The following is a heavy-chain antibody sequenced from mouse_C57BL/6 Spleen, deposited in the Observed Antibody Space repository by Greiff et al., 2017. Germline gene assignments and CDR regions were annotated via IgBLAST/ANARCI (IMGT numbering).Heavy chain of an antibody. CDR2: ISSGSSTI. Sequence: EVKVVESGGGLVKPGGSLKLSCAASGFTFSDYGMHWVRQAPEKGLEWVAYISSGSSTIYYADTVKGRFTISRDNAKNTLFLQMTSLRSEDTAMYYCARAGREYYFDYWGQGTTLTVSS. CDR3: ARAGREYYFDY. J-gene: IGHJ2*01. D-gene: IGHD3-3*01. V-gene: IGHV5-17*01. CDR1: GFTFSDYG.